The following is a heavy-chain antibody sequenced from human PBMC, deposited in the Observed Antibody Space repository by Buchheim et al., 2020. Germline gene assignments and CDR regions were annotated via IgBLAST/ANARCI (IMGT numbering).Heavy chain of an antibody. CDR2: IIPIFGAT. V-gene: IGHV1-69*01. J-gene: IGHJ4*02. CDR1: GGTFNNYG. D-gene: IGHD2-2*01. Sequence: QVQLVQSGAEVKKPGSSVKVSCKASGGTFNNYGFSWVRQAPGQGLEWMGGIIPIFGATNYAQRFQGRVTFTANESTSTAYMELSSLRSEDTAVYYCAKVAPAGRIIYYFDYWGQGTL. CDR3: AKVAPAGRIIYYFDY.